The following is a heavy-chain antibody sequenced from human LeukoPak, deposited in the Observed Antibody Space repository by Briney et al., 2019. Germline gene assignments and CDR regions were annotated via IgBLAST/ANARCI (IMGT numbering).Heavy chain of an antibody. J-gene: IGHJ3*02. CDR1: GGSISSGGYS. D-gene: IGHD3-22*01. CDR3: ARGSLTYYDSSGYYYRAFDI. V-gene: IGHV4-30-2*05. CDR2: IYHSGST. Sequence: SQTLSLTCAVSGGSISSGGYSWSWIRQPPGKGLEWIGYIYHSGSTYYNPSLKIRVTISVDTSKNQFSLKLSSVTAADTAVYYCARGSLTYYDSSGYYYRAFDIWGQGTMVTVSS.